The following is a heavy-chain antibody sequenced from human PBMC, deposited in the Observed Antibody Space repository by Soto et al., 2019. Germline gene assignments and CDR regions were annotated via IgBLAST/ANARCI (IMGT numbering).Heavy chain of an antibody. J-gene: IGHJ4*02. CDR2: IRSGGSPV. D-gene: IGHD2-8*01. V-gene: IGHV3-48*01. CDR3: AREIYGSNEGIVY. Sequence: QPVGFLSLSCAASGFTFSSYSMNWVRQAPGKGLERVSCIRSGGSPVYYADSVKGRFTISRDDARNSLYLQLNSLRVEDTAVYYCAREIYGSNEGIVYWGQGTQVTVSS. CDR1: GFTFSSYS.